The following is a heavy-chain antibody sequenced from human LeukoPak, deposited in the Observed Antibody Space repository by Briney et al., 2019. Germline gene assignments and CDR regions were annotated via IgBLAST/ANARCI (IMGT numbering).Heavy chain of an antibody. V-gene: IGHV3-23*01. J-gene: IGHJ4*02. CDR1: GFTFSSYA. CDR3: AKMVREFYTISYYFDY. Sequence: GGSLRLSCAVSGFTFSSYAMNWVRQAPGKGLEWVSGISGSGAGTYYADSVKGRFTISRDNSKNTLYLQMNSLRAEDTAVYYCAKMVREFYTISYYFDYWGQGTLVTASS. D-gene: IGHD2-8*01. CDR2: ISGSGAGT.